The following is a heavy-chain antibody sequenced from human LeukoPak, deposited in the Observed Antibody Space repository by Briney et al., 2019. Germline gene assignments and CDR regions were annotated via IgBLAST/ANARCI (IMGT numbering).Heavy chain of an antibody. CDR2: IYYSGST. J-gene: IGHJ5*02. D-gene: IGHD6-19*01. CDR3: ARRVPIALAGNPTGLFDP. V-gene: IGHV4-59*08. Sequence: PSETLSLTCTVSGGFISSYYWSWIRQPPGKGLEWIGYIYYSGSTNYNPSLKSRVTISVDTSKNQFSLKLSSVTATDTAVYYCARRVPIALAGNPTGLFDPWGQGTLVTVSS. CDR1: GGFISSYY.